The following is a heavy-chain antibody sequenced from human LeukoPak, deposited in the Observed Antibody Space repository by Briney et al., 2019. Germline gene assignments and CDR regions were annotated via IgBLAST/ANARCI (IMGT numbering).Heavy chain of an antibody. CDR3: TRYNNDHFDY. J-gene: IGHJ4*02. D-gene: IGHD1-14*01. CDR1: GFTLGGYG. CDR2: IAYDGSRA. Sequence: PGRSLRLSCAGSGFTLGGYGMHWFRQTPGKGLEWVAVIAYDGSRAFYADSVKGRFTISRDNSKNTMSVQMDDLRAKDTAVYYCTRYNNDHFDYWGQGTLVTVSS. V-gene: IGHV3-33*01.